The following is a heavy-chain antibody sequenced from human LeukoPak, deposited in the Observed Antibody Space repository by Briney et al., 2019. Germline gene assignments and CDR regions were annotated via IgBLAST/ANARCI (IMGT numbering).Heavy chain of an antibody. J-gene: IGHJ5*02. Sequence: SETLSLTCAVSGYSISSDYYWGWIRQPPGKGLEWIGSIYHSGSTYYNPSLKSRVTMSVDTSKNQFSLKLSSVTAADTAVYYCARLYGSGRNWFDPWGQGTLVTVSS. V-gene: IGHV4-38-2*01. CDR3: ARLYGSGRNWFDP. CDR2: IYHSGST. D-gene: IGHD3-10*01. CDR1: GYSISSDYY.